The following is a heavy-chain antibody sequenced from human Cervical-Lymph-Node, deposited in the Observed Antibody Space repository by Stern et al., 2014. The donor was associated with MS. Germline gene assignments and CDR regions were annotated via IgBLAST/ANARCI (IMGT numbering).Heavy chain of an antibody. CDR2: IYQSGST. V-gene: IGHV4-30-2*06. CDR3: ARGGGDWYGDYSGFDF. CDR1: GGSISSGSKS. J-gene: IGHJ4*02. Sequence: QLQLQESGSGLVKPSQTLSLTCTVSGGSISSGSKSWSWIRQSPGKGLEWIGYIYQSGSTNYNPPLRSRVPISVDRSKNQFSLKLSSVTAADTAVYYCARGGGDWYGDYSGFDFWGQGALVTVSS. D-gene: IGHD2-21*01.